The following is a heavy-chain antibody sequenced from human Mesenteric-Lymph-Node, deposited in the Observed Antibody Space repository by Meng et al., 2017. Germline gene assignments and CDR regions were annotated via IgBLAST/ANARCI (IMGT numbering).Heavy chain of an antibody. D-gene: IGHD3-10*01. CDR2: IYHSGST. CDR1: GGSISSSNW. V-gene: IGHV4-4*02. J-gene: IGHJ4*02. CDR3: ARGRRSITMVRGVPFDY. Sequence: HVLLQESGPGLVEPSGTLSLTCAVFGGSISSSNWWSWVRQPPGKGLEWIGEIYHSGSTNYNPSLKSRVTISVDTSKNQFSLKLSSVTAADTAVYYCARGRRSITMVRGVPFDYWGQGTLVTVSS.